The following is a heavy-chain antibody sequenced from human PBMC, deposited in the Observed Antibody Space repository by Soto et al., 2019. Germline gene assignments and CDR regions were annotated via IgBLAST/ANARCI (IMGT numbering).Heavy chain of an antibody. J-gene: IGHJ6*02. V-gene: IGHV3-23*01. CDR1: GFTFSSYA. CDR2: ISGSGGST. CDR3: AKPYGGNSIYYGMDV. Sequence: GSLRLSCAASGFTFSSYAMSWVRQAPGKGLEWVSAISGSGGSTYYADSVKGRFTISRDNSKNTLYLQMNSLRAEDTAVYYCAKPYGGNSIYYGMDVWGQGTTVTVSS. D-gene: IGHD4-17*01.